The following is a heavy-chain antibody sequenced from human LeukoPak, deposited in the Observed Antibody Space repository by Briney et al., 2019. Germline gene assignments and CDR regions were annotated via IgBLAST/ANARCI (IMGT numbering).Heavy chain of an antibody. Sequence: GGSLRLSCAASGFTFSSYAMHWVRQAPGKGLEWVAVISYDGSNKYYADSVKGRFTISRDNSKNTLYLQMNSLRAEDTAVYYCAIGRRVRYYYDSSGTGGDAFDIWGQGTMVTVSS. V-gene: IGHV3-30*04. CDR3: AIGRRVRYYYDSSGTGGDAFDI. CDR2: ISYDGSNK. D-gene: IGHD3-22*01. CDR1: GFTFSSYA. J-gene: IGHJ3*02.